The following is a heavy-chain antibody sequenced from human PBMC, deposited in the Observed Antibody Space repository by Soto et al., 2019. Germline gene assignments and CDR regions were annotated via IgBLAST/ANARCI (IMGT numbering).Heavy chain of an antibody. D-gene: IGHD1-26*01. CDR1: GFTFGSNA. J-gene: IGHJ4*02. CDR2: ISGSGGNT. V-gene: IGHV3-23*01. CDR3: AKVVGVTTGDY. Sequence: EVQLLESGGGLVQPGGSLRLSCAASGFTFGSNAMSWVRQASGKGLEWVSSISGSGGNTYYTDSVKGRFTISRDNSKNTLYLQMNRLRAEDTAFYYCAKVVGVTTGDYWGQGTLVTVSS.